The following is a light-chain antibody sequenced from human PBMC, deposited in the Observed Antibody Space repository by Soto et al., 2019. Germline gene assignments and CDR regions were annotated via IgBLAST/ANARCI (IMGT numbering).Light chain of an antibody. CDR2: DAS. J-gene: IGKJ2*01. CDR1: QSINSRS. Sequence: DIVMIQSPGTLCLSPGERATLSCGASQSINSRSLAWYQQKPGQAPRLLIYDASSRATGIPDSFSASGSGTDFTLTIASLEHEDFAVYYCQQYVASPYTFGQGTKVDI. V-gene: IGKV3-20*01. CDR3: QQYVASPYT.